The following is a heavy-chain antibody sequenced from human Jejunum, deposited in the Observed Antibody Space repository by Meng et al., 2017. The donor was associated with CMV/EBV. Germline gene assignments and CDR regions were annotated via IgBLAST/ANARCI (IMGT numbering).Heavy chain of an antibody. Sequence: VSGDSLSTSSNWFYWVRQPPGKGLEWIGEIYRTGGTNYNPSLKSRVTMSLDKSKNQFSLSLNSVTAADTAVYYCARDPYSGTYSVDYWGPGILVTVS. V-gene: IGHV4-4*02. CDR3: ARDPYSGTYSVDY. CDR2: IYRTGGT. J-gene: IGHJ4*02. D-gene: IGHD1-26*01. CDR1: GDSLSTSSNW.